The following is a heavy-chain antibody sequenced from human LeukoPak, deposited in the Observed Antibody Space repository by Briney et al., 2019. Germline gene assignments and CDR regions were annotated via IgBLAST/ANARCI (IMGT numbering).Heavy chain of an antibody. CDR2: ISGSGGST. CDR3: AKAKSTSFSSGWYSQFDF. D-gene: IGHD6-19*01. J-gene: IGHJ4*02. Sequence: GGSLRLSCAASGISISSNYMSWVRQAPGKGLEWVSGISGSGGSTYYADSVKGRFTISRDNSKNTLYLQMNSLRAEDTAVYYCAKAKSTSFSSGWYSQFDFWGQGTLVTVSS. CDR1: GISISSNY. V-gene: IGHV3-23*01.